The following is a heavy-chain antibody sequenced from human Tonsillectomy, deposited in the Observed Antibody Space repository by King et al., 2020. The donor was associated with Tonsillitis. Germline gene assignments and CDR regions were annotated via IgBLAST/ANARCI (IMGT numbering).Heavy chain of an antibody. CDR1: GFTFSSYT. CDR3: ARGYYYDSSGYGY. Sequence: VQLVESGGGLVKPGGSLRLSCAASGFTFSSYTMNWVRQAPGKGLEWVSSISSSSSYIYYADSVKGRFTISRDNAKNSLCLQMNSLRAEDTAVYYCARGYYYDSSGYGYWGQGTLVTVSS. D-gene: IGHD3-22*01. J-gene: IGHJ4*02. CDR2: ISSSSSYI. V-gene: IGHV3-21*01.